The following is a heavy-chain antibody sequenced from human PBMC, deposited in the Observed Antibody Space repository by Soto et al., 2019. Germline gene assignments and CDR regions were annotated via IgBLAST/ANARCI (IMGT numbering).Heavy chain of an antibody. D-gene: IGHD2-2*01. V-gene: IGHV1-3*01. Sequence: GASVKVSCKSSGYTFTNYATHWVRQSPGQRPEWMGWINAGNGDTKYSQNFQDRFTITRDTSASTAYMELSSLSSEDTAIYFCARGSTRGWPFDYWGQGTQVTVSS. CDR2: INAGNGDT. CDR1: GYTFTNYA. J-gene: IGHJ4*02. CDR3: ARGSTRGWPFDY.